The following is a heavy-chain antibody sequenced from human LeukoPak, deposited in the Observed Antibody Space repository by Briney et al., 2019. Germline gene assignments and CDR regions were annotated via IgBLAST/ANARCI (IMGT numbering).Heavy chain of an antibody. CDR3: AREAVAGTGDNWFDP. Sequence: GASVKVSCKASGYTFTSYAMNRVRQAPGQGLEWMGWINTNTGNPTYAQGFTGRFVFSLDTSVSTAYLQISSLKAEDTAVYYCAREAVAGTGDNWFDPWGQGTLVTVSS. CDR1: GYTFTSYA. V-gene: IGHV7-4-1*02. J-gene: IGHJ5*02. D-gene: IGHD6-19*01. CDR2: INTNTGNP.